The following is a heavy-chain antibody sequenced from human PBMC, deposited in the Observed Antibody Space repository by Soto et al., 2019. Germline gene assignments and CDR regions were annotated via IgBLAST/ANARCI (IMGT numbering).Heavy chain of an antibody. CDR2: IKGDGSEK. CDR1: GFTFSSFW. CDR3: ARLGYCSGGSCVYGMDV. J-gene: IGHJ6*02. Sequence: EVQLVESGGGLVQPGGSLRLSCAASGFTFSSFWMSWVRQAPGKGLEWVANIKGDGSEKQYVDSVKGRFTISRDNAKNSLYLQMNSLRDEDTTIYYCARLGYCSGGSCVYGMDVWGQGTTVTVSS. V-gene: IGHV3-7*01. D-gene: IGHD2-15*01.